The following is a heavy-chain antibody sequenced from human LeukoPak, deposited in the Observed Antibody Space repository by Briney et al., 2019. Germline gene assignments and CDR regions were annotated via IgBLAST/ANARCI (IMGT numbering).Heavy chain of an antibody. CDR1: GFTFSSYA. D-gene: IGHD2-21*01. CDR2: ISVSGGDT. J-gene: IGHJ4*02. Sequence: GGSLRLSCTASGFTFSSYAMSWVRAAPGNGLEWVSTISVSGGDTYYGDSVKGRSTISRDNSKNTLYLQMNSLRAEDTAVYYCAKENSLLLDYCGQGTLVTVSS. V-gene: IGHV3-23*01. CDR3: AKENSLLLDY.